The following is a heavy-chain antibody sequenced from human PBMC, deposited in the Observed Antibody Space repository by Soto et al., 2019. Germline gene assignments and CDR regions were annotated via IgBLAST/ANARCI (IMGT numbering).Heavy chain of an antibody. CDR2: ITGSGGST. Sequence: GGSLRLSCAASGFTFSNYDMNWVRQAPGKGLEWVSAITGSGGSTYDADSVKGRFTISRDNSKNMLYLQMNSLRAEDTAVYFCAKLYYCRTARRYPHAYSGQGTLDTGSS. CDR1: GFTFSNYD. CDR3: AKLYYCRTARRYPHAY. V-gene: IGHV3-23*01. D-gene: IGHD2-2*01. J-gene: IGHJ1*01.